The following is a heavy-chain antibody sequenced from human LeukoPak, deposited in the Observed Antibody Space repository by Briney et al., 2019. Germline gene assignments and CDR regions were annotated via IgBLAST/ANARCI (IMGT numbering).Heavy chain of an antibody. CDR2: IYSGGST. D-gene: IGHD3-22*01. CDR3: ATPLDYYDSDGYHQGGD. J-gene: IGHJ4*02. CDR1: GFTVSSNY. Sequence: PGGSLRLSCAASGFTVSSNYMSWVRQAPGKGLEWVSVIYSGGSTYYADSVKGRSTISRDNSKNTLYLQMNSLRAEDTAMYYCATPLDYYDSDGYHQGGDWGQGTLVTVSS. V-gene: IGHV3-53*01.